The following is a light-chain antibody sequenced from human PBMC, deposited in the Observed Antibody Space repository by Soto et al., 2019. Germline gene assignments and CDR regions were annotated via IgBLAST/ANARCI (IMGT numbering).Light chain of an antibody. Sequence: IHMTHSPSSLSASVLSRVTITFLASQSIANFLNWYQQKPGKAPKLVIYGTSTLQSGVPSRFSGSGSGTDFTLTISRLQREDFATYYCQQSYSSLWTFGQGTKVDIK. CDR3: QQSYSSLWT. CDR2: GTS. J-gene: IGKJ1*01. V-gene: IGKV1-39*01. CDR1: QSIANF.